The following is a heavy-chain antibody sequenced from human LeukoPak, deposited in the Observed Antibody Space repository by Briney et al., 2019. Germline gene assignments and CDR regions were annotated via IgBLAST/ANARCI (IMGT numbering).Heavy chain of an antibody. CDR2: INHSGST. J-gene: IGHJ3*02. CDR1: GGSFSGYY. CDR3: ARGRGRTFDI. Sequence: SETLSLTCAVYGGSFSGYYWSWIRQPPGKGLEWIGEINHSGSTNYNPSLKSRVTISVDTSKYQFSLKLSSVTAADTAMYYCARGRGRTFDIWGQGTMVTVSS. V-gene: IGHV4-34*01.